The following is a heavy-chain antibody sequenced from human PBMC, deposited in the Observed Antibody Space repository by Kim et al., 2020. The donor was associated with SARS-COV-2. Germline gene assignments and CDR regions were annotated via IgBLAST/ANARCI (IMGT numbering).Heavy chain of an antibody. D-gene: IGHD4-17*01. CDR2: ISYDGSNK. V-gene: IGHV3-30*18. CDR3: AKHGGGDYATYYFDY. Sequence: GGSLRLSCAASGFTFSSYGMHWVRQAPGKGLEWVAVISYDGSNKYYADSVKGRFTISRDNSKNTLYLQMNSLRAEDTAVYYCAKHGGGDYATYYFDYWGQGTLVTVSS. CDR1: GFTFSSYG. J-gene: IGHJ4*02.